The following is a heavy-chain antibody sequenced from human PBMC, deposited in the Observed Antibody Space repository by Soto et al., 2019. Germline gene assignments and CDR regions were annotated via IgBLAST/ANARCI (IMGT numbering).Heavy chain of an antibody. CDR1: GGTFSSYA. V-gene: IGHV1-69*13. Sequence: ASVKVSCKASGGTFSSYAISWVRQAPGQGLEWMGGIIPIFGTANYAQKFQGRVTITADESTSTAYMELSSLRSEDTAVYYCASQEVAGPEYFQHWGQGTLVTVSS. CDR2: IIPIFGTA. D-gene: IGHD6-19*01. J-gene: IGHJ1*01. CDR3: ASQEVAGPEYFQH.